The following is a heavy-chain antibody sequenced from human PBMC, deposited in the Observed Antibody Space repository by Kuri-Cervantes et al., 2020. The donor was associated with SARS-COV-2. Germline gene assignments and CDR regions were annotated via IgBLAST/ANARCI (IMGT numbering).Heavy chain of an antibody. CDR1: GFTFSSYG. CDR3: AKEEKVLRFLEWLGDMDV. J-gene: IGHJ6*02. CDR2: ISYDGSNK. Sequence: GGSLRLSCAASGFTFSSYGMHWVRQAPGKGLEWVAVISYDGSNKYYADPVKGRFTISRDNSKNTLYLQMNSLRAEDTAVYYCAKEEKVLRFLEWLGDMDVWGQGTTVTVSS. D-gene: IGHD3-3*01. V-gene: IGHV3-30*18.